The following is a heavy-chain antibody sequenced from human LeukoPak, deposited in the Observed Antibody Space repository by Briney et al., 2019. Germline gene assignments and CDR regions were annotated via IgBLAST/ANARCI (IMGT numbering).Heavy chain of an antibody. J-gene: IGHJ4*02. Sequence: GGSLRLSCAASGFTFISYAIHWVRQAPGKGLEWVAVISFHGTDTFYADSVKGRFTISRDNSKNTLYLQMNSLRAEDTAVYYCARARRWLHPFDYWGQGTLVTVSS. D-gene: IGHD5-24*01. CDR2: ISFHGTDT. V-gene: IGHV3-30*14. CDR1: GFTFISYA. CDR3: ARARRWLHPFDY.